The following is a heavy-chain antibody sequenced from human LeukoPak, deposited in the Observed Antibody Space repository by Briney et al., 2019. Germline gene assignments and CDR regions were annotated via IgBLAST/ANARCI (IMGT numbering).Heavy chain of an antibody. V-gene: IGHV4-39*01. J-gene: IGHJ3*01. CDR1: GGSISSSSYY. Sequence: SSETLSLTCTVSGGSISSSSYYWGWIRQPPGKGLEWIGSIYYSGNTYYNPSLKSRVTISVDTSKNQFSLKLSSVTAADTAVYYCARLFSSSWYRGAFDLWGQGTMVTVSS. CDR3: ARLFSSSWYRGAFDL. D-gene: IGHD6-13*01. CDR2: IYYSGNT.